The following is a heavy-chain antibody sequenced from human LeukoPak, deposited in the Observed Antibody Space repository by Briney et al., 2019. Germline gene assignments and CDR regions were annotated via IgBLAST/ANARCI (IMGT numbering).Heavy chain of an antibody. CDR2: INPNSGGT. CDR3: AKVSSYGFSTGDYDY. J-gene: IGHJ4*02. CDR1: GYTFTGYY. V-gene: IGHV1-2*02. D-gene: IGHD5-18*01. Sequence: ASVKVSCKASGYTFTGYYMHWVRQAPGQGLEWMGWINPNSGGTKYEQKSQGRVTMTRDTSISTAYMELSRLRSDDTAVYYCAKVSSYGFSTGDYDYWGQGTLVTVSS.